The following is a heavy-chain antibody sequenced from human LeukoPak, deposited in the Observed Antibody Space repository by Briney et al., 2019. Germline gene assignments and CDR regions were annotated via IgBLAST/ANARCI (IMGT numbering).Heavy chain of an antibody. D-gene: IGHD3-9*01. CDR2: INPNSGDT. CDR3: ARVGLRYLNWFDP. CDR1: GYTFTGYY. J-gene: IGHJ5*02. V-gene: IGHV1-2*02. Sequence: ASVKVSCKTSGYTFTGYYMHWVRQAPGQGLEWMGWINPNSGDTNYVQKLQGRVTMTTDTSTSTAYMELRSLRSDDTAVYYCARVGLRYLNWFDPWGQGTLVTVSS.